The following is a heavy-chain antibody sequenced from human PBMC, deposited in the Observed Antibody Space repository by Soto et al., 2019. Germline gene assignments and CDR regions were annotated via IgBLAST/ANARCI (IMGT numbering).Heavy chain of an antibody. V-gene: IGHV3-23*01. CDR2: IHSSGDST. CDR1: GFTFSDYS. CDR3: AKIVIPSAVNDAIDV. D-gene: IGHD3-16*02. Sequence: EVQLLESGGGLVQPGGSLRVSCAASGFTFSDYSMSWVRQAPGKGLEWVSSIHSSGDSTYYADSVKGRFTISRDNSKNTVFLLMNGLRAEDTAVYYCAKIVIPSAVNDAIDVWGQGTMVSVPS. J-gene: IGHJ3*01.